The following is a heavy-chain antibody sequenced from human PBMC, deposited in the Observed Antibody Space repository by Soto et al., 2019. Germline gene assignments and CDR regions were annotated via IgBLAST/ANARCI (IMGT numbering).Heavy chain of an antibody. J-gene: IGHJ4*02. CDR3: ASRSLFCSGGRCYPAFDY. Sequence: GGSLRLSCAASGFTFSSYAMHWVRQAPGKGLEWVAVISYDGSNKYYADSVKGRFTISRDNSKNTLYLQMNSLRAEDTAVYYCASRSLFCSGGRCYPAFDYCGQGTLVTVSS. CDR2: ISYDGSNK. V-gene: IGHV3-30-3*01. CDR1: GFTFSSYA. D-gene: IGHD2-15*01.